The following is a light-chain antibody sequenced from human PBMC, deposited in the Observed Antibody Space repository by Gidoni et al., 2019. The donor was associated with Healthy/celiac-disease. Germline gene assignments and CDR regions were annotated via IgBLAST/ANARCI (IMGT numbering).Light chain of an antibody. CDR1: QSLLHSNRYNS. V-gene: IGKV2-28*01. CDR3: MQALQTPRV. CDR2: LGT. Sequence: DIVLTQSPLSLPVTPGVPAAISCRSSQSLLHSNRYNSLDWYLQKPGQSPQLLIYLGTNRASGVPDRISGSGSGTDFTLKISRVEAEDVGVYYCMQALQTPRVFGGGTKVEIK. J-gene: IGKJ4*01.